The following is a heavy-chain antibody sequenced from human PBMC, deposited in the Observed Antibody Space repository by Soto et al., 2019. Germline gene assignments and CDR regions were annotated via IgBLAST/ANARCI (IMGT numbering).Heavy chain of an antibody. V-gene: IGHV1-46*01. J-gene: IGHJ5*02. CDR1: GYSFFSYY. CDR2: FLASGGNT. CDR3: ARGEATIFGVIEA. D-gene: IGHD3-3*02. Sequence: ASVKVSCKASGYSFFSYYIHWVRQAPGQGLEWMGRFLASGGNTDYAPRFRGRVSMTRDTSSTNTVSLGLTSLTSDDTAVYYCARGEATIFGVIEAWGQGTRVNVSS.